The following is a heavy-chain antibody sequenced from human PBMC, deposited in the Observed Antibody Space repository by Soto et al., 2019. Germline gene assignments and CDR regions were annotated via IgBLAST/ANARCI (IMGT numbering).Heavy chain of an antibody. CDR3: ARDWVVVVPAAAPVYAFDI. CDR2: IIPILGIA. D-gene: IGHD2-2*01. Sequence: SVTVSCKASGGTFSSYTIIWVRQAPGQGLEWMGRIIPILGIANYAQKFQGRVTITADKSTSTAYMELSSLRSEDTAVYYCARDWVVVVPAAAPVYAFDIWGQGTMVTVSS. V-gene: IGHV1-69*04. CDR1: GGTFSSYT. J-gene: IGHJ3*02.